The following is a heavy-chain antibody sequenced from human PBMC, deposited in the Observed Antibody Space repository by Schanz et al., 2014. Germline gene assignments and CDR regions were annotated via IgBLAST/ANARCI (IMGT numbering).Heavy chain of an antibody. CDR2: ITGGSTTYT. V-gene: IGHV3-21*01. CDR1: GFTFNNFG. CDR3: ARSGVDV. J-gene: IGHJ6*02. Sequence: EVQLVESGGGLVKPGGSLRLSCAASGFTFNNFGMNWVRQAPGKGLEWVSCITGGSTTYTYYADSVRGRFTISRDNAKSSVYLQMNSLRAEDTAVYYCARSGVDVWGQRTTVTVSS. D-gene: IGHD3-10*01.